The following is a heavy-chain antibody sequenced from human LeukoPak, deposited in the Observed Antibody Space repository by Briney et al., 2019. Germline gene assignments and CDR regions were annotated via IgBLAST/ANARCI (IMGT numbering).Heavy chain of an antibody. CDR2: IYPGDSDT. CDR1: GFPFTNYW. Sequence: GESLKISCQTSGFPFTNYWIGWVRQMPGKGLEWMGIIYPGDSDTKYSPSFRGQVTMSADKSTSTAYLQWGSLKASDTAMYFCARGDASMVTGFNYWGQGTLVTVSS. CDR3: ARGDASMVTGFNY. V-gene: IGHV5-51*01. D-gene: IGHD1-14*01. J-gene: IGHJ4*02.